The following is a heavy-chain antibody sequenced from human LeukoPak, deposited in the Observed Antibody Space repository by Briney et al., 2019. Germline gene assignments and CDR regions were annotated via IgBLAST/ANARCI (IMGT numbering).Heavy chain of an antibody. V-gene: IGHV3-15*01. D-gene: IGHD3-22*01. CDR3: SYYYDTSGYVDY. CDR2: IKNKTDGGTT. CDR1: GFTFSNAW. J-gene: IGHJ4*02. Sequence: PGGSLRLSCAASGFTFSNAWMHWVRQAPGKGLEWVGGIKNKTDGGTTDYAAPVKGRFTISKDDSKNTPYPQMNSLKTEDTAVYYCSYYYDTSGYVDYWGQGTLVTVSS.